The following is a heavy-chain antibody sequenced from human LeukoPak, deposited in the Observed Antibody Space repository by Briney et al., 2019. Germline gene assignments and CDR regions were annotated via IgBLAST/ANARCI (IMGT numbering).Heavy chain of an antibody. CDR3: ARLSRATPDY. V-gene: IGHV3-48*04. CDR1: GFTFSSFT. Sequence: GGSLRLSCVASGFTFSSFTMNWVRQAPGKGLEWVSYISSTGRTMYYADSVKGRFTISRDNAKKSLYLQMNSLRAEDTAVYYCARLSRATPDYWGQGTLVTVSS. CDR2: ISSTGRTM. J-gene: IGHJ4*02.